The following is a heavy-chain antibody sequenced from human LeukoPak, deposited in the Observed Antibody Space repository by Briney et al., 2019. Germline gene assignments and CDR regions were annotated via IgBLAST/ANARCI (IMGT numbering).Heavy chain of an antibody. CDR2: INPNSGGT. V-gene: IGHV1-2*02. D-gene: IGHD6-6*01. J-gene: IGHJ6*03. CDR1: GYTFTGYY. Sequence: GASVKVSCKASGYTFTGYYMHWVRQAPGQGLEWMGWINPNSGGTNYAQKFQGRVTMTRDTSISTAYMELSRLRSDDTAVHYCARGSSEYSSSPGDYYYYMDVWGKGTTVTVSS. CDR3: ARGSSEYSSSPGDYYYYMDV.